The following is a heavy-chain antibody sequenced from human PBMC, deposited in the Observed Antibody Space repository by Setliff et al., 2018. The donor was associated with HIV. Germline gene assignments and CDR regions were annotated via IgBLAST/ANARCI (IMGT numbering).Heavy chain of an antibody. CDR3: ARDAAAPGAIEGAFDI. Sequence: PGGSLRLSCAASGLTFSSYWMSWVRQAPGKGLEWMANIKEDGSEKYYVDSVKGRFTISRDNTKNSLYLQLNSLRAEDTAVYYCARDAAAPGAIEGAFDIWGQGTMVTVSS. V-gene: IGHV3-7*01. CDR2: IKEDGSEK. J-gene: IGHJ3*02. D-gene: IGHD2-2*02. CDR1: GLTFSSYW.